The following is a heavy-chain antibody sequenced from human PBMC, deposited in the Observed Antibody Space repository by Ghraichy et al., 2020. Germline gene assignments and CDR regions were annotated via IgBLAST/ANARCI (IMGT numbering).Heavy chain of an antibody. V-gene: IGHV1-8*01. Sequence: ASVKVACKTSGYTFTTYDINWVRQATGQGPEWMGWMNPNSGNKGYAQKFRGRVTMTRNTSISTAYMELSSLRSEDTAVYYCATHNWNKIRDAYYYYGLDVWGKGTTVTVAS. J-gene: IGHJ6*04. CDR3: ATHNWNKIRDAYYYYGLDV. CDR2: MNPNSGNK. CDR1: GYTFTTYD. D-gene: IGHD1/OR15-1a*01.